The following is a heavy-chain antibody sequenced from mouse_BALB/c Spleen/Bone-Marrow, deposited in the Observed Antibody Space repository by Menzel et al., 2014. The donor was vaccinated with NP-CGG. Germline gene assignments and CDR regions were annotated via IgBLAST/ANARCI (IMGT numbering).Heavy chain of an antibody. CDR2: INSNGGST. CDR1: GFTFSSYG. Sequence: EVKLMESGGGLVQPGGSLKLSCAASGFTFSSYGTSWVRQTPDKRLELVASINSNGGSTYYPDSVKGRFTISRDNAENTLSLQMSSLKSEDTAMYYCARGNYGNYVDYFDYWGQGTTLTVSS. V-gene: IGHV5-6-3*01. CDR3: ARGNYGNYVDYFDY. J-gene: IGHJ2*01. D-gene: IGHD2-1*01.